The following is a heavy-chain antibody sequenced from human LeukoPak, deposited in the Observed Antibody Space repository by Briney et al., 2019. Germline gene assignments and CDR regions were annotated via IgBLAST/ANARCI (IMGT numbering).Heavy chain of an antibody. D-gene: IGHD2-21*01. CDR3: ARDFSDRAFDY. Sequence: GGSLRLSCAASGLTVSSSHMSWVRQAPGKGLEWVSVIYAGGTIYYADSVKGRFTISRDSSKNTLYLQMNSLRAEDTAVYYCARDFSDRAFDYWGQGTLVTVSS. CDR1: GLTVSSSH. V-gene: IGHV3-53*01. J-gene: IGHJ4*02. CDR2: IYAGGTI.